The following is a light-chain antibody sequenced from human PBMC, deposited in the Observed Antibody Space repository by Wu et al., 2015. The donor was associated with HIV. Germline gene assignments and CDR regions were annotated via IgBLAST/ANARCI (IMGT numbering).Light chain of an antibody. CDR2: GAS. J-gene: IGKJ2*01. V-gene: IGKV3-15*01. Sequence: IVMTQYPSTLSVSPGERATVSCRASQSIANNLAWYQQKPGQAPRLLIYGASTRATDLSARFSGSGSGTQFTLTISGVQSEDIAVYYCQHYNSWPPRYTFGQGTKLEI. CDR1: QSIANN. CDR3: QHYNSWPPRYT.